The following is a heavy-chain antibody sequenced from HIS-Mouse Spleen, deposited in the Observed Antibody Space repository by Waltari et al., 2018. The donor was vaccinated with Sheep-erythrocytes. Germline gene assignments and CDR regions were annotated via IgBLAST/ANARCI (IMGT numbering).Heavy chain of an antibody. CDR3: TTVFRVADAFDI. J-gene: IGHJ3*02. CDR2: IKSKTDGGTK. D-gene: IGHD3-3*01. CDR1: GFTFSNAW. V-gene: IGHV3-15*01. Sequence: EVQLVESGGGLVKPGGSLRLSCAASGFTFSNAWMSWVRRAPGKGGECGDRIKSKTDGGTKDYAAPVKGRFTISREDSNNTLYLQMNSLKTEDTAVYYCTTVFRVADAFDIWGQGTMVTVSS.